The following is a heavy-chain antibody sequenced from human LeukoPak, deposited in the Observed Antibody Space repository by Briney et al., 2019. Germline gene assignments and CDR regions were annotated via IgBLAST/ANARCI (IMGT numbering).Heavy chain of an antibody. CDR1: GYTYTGYY. CDR2: INPNSGGA. D-gene: IGHD3-22*01. V-gene: IGHV1-2*02. CDR3: ARGWGYLDSSPLLGY. Sequence: ASVKVSCKASGYTYTGYYMHWVRQAPGQGLEWMGWINPNSGGANYAQKFQGRVTMTRDTSISTAYMELSRLRFDDTAVYYCARGWGYLDSSPLLGYWGQGTLVTVSS. J-gene: IGHJ4*02.